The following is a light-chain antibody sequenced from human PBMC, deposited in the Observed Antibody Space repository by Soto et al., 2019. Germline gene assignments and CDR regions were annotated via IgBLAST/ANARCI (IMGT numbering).Light chain of an antibody. Sequence: DIPMTPSTSPLSAFAGDRIPITFRASQSISSYLNWYQQKPGKAPKLLIYAASSLQSGVPSRFSGSGSGTDFTLTISSLQPEDFATYYCQQSYSTPLTFGGGTKVDIK. J-gene: IGKJ4*01. CDR1: QSISSY. V-gene: IGKV1-39*01. CDR3: QQSYSTPLT. CDR2: AAS.